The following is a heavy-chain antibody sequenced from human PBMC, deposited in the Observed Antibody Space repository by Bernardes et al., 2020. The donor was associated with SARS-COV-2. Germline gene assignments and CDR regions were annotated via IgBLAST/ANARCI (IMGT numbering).Heavy chain of an antibody. CDR3: ARQSDFWSGYLNWFDP. CDR2: IYYSGST. D-gene: IGHD3-3*01. CDR1: GGSISTYY. J-gene: IGHJ5*02. V-gene: IGHV4-59*08. Sequence: SEPLYLTCSVSGGSISTYYWSWIRKPPGKGLEWIGYIYYSGSTNYNPSLKSRVTISVDTSKNQFSLKLTSVTAADTAVYYCARQSDFWSGYLNWFDPWGQGTVVTVSS.